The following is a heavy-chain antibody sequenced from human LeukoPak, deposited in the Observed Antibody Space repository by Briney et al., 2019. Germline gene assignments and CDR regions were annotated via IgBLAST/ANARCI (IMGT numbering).Heavy chain of an antibody. CDR1: GFTFSDYY. Sequence: GGSLRLSCAASGFTFSDYYMNWIRQAPGKGLEWVSYISSGGSAFYYADSVKGRFTISRDNAKNSLYLQMNSLRAEDTAVYYCAREPTMVRGVPFDYWGQGTLVTVSS. J-gene: IGHJ4*02. CDR2: ISSGGSAF. D-gene: IGHD3-10*01. V-gene: IGHV3-11*04. CDR3: AREPTMVRGVPFDY.